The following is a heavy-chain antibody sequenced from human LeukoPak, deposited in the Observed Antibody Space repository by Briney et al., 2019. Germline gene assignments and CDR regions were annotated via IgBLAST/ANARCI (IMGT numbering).Heavy chain of an antibody. CDR2: ITSRGTYI. V-gene: IGHV3-21*01. D-gene: IGHD6-19*01. CDR1: GFAFNSYT. CDR3: ARGPGIAVAPLQH. Sequence: PGGSLRLSCAASGFAFNSYTIKWVRQAPGKGLEWVSAITSRGTYIYNADSVKGRFTISSDNAKNSLYLQMNSLRAEDTAVYYCARGPGIAVAPLQHWGQGTLVTVSS. J-gene: IGHJ1*01.